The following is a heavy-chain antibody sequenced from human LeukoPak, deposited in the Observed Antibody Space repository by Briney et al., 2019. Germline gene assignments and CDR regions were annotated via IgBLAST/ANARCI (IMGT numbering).Heavy chain of an antibody. CDR2: NSAYNGNT. Sequence: ASVKVSCKASGYTFTSYGISWVRQAPGQGLEWMGWNSAYNGNTGYAQKFQGRVTMTRNTSISTAYMELSSLRSEDTAVYYCARGPYRGSYPSPYHWFGPWGQGTLVTVSS. D-gene: IGHD1-26*01. J-gene: IGHJ5*02. CDR1: GYTFTSYG. V-gene: IGHV1-8*02. CDR3: ARGPYRGSYPSPYHWFGP.